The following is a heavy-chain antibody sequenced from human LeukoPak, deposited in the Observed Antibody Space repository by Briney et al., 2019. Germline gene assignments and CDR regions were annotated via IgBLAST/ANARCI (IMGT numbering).Heavy chain of an antibody. CDR1: GFTVSSNY. CDR3: ARAPYSGYAYYFDY. D-gene: IGHD5-12*01. J-gene: IGHJ4*02. CDR2: IYSGGST. V-gene: IGHV3-53*01. Sequence: GGSLRLSCAASGFTVSSNYMSWVRQAPGKGLECVSVIYSGGSTYYADSVKGRFTISRDNSKNTLYLQMNSLRAEDTAVYYCARAPYSGYAYYFDYWGQGTLVTVSS.